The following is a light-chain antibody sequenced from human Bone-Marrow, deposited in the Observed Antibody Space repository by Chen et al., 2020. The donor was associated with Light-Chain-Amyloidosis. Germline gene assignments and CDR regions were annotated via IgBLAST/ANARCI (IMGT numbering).Light chain of an antibody. CDR2: ETS. CDR3: QQYGSAQPIT. Sequence: EIVLTQSPGTLSVSPGDRATLSCRASQSMSSTYLVWYQQKPGQPPRLLMYETSTRATGIPDRFSGSGSGTDFTLTISRMEPEDFAVYYCQQYGSAQPITFGQGTRLEMK. CDR1: QSMSSTY. J-gene: IGKJ5*01. V-gene: IGKV3-20*01.